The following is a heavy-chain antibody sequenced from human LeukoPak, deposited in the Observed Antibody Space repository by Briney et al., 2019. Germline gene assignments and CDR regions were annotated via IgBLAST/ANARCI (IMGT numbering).Heavy chain of an antibody. Sequence: GASVKVSCKASGYTFTSYYMHWVRQAPGQGLEWMGIINPSGGSTSYAQKFQGRVTMTRDTSISTAYMELSRLRSDDTAVYYCARAHLLEWLLSMSGYFDPWGQGTLVTVSS. J-gene: IGHJ5*02. V-gene: IGHV1-46*01. D-gene: IGHD3-3*01. CDR2: INPSGGST. CDR3: ARAHLLEWLLSMSGYFDP. CDR1: GYTFTSYY.